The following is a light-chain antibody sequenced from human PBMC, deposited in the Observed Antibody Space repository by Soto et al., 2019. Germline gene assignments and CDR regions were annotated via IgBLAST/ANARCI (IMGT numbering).Light chain of an antibody. CDR1: QSVSGNY. Sequence: TQSAATLSVYPGERAALSYRAGQSVSGNYLAWYQHEPGQAPRLLIYGASNRATGIPDRFSGSGSGTDFTLTITRLEPEDFAVYSCQQYGSLSWTFGQGTKV. CDR2: GAS. V-gene: IGKV3-20*01. J-gene: IGKJ1*01. CDR3: QQYGSLSWT.